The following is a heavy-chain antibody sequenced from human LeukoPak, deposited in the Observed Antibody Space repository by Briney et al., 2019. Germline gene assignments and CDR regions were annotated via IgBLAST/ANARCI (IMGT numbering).Heavy chain of an antibody. CDR1: GYTFTSYD. D-gene: IGHD6-13*01. Sequence: GASVKVSCKASGYTFTSYDINWVRQATGQGLEWMGWMSPNSGNTGYAQKFQGRVTMTRNTSISTAYMELSSLRSEDTAVYYCARVRGKQQLVHYWGQGTLVTVSS. CDR2: MSPNSGNT. V-gene: IGHV1-8*01. CDR3: ARVRGKQQLVHY. J-gene: IGHJ4*02.